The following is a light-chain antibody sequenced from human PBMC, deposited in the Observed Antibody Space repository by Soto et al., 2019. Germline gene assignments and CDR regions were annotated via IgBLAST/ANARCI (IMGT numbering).Light chain of an antibody. J-gene: IGLJ3*02. CDR3: SSYTTSSTWV. CDR2: DVS. Sequence: QSALTQPASVSGSPGQSITLSCTGTSSDVGAYNYVSWYQQHPGKAPKLMIYDVSNRPSGVSNRFSGSKSGNTASLTISGLQAEDEADYYCSSYTTSSTWVFGGGTKLNVL. V-gene: IGLV2-14*01. CDR1: SSDVGAYNY.